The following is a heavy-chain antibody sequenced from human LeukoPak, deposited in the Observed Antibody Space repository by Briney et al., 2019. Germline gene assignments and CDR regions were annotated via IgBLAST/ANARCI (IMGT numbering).Heavy chain of an antibody. CDR3: ARVDYYDSSGYTRGDGAFDI. Sequence: ASVKVSCKASGYTFTSYGISWVRQAPGQGLEWMGWISAYNGNTNYAQKLQGRVTMTTDTSTSTAYMELRSLRSDDTAVYYCARVDYYDSSGYTRGDGAFDIWGQGTMVTVSS. V-gene: IGHV1-18*01. CDR1: GYTFTSYG. J-gene: IGHJ3*02. CDR2: ISAYNGNT. D-gene: IGHD3-22*01.